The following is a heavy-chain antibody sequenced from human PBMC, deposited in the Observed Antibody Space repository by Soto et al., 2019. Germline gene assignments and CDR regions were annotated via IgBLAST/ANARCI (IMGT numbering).Heavy chain of an antibody. Sequence: GGSLRLSCAASGFTFSSYWMSWVRQAPGKGLEWVANIKQDGSEKYYVDSVKGRFTISRDNAKNSLYLQMNSLRAEDTAVYYCARENMVRGVINNNWFDPWGQGTLVTVSS. CDR3: ARENMVRGVINNNWFDP. D-gene: IGHD3-10*01. V-gene: IGHV3-7*01. CDR2: IKQDGSEK. CDR1: GFTFSSYW. J-gene: IGHJ5*02.